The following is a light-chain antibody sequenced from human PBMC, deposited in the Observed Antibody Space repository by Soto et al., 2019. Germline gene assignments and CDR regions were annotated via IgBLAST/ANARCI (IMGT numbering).Light chain of an antibody. CDR2: DVS. Sequence: QSVLTQPASVSGAAGRSITISCTGTSSDVGGYNYVSWYQHHPGKAPKLMIFDVSNRPSRVSNRFSGSKSGNTASLTISGLQPEDEADYYCSSYTTSNTRQIVFGTGTKVTVL. CDR1: SSDVGGYNY. CDR3: SSYTTSNTRQIV. J-gene: IGLJ1*01. V-gene: IGLV2-14*03.